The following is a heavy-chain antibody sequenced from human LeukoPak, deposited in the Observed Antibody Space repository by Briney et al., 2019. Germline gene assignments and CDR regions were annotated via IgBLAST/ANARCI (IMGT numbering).Heavy chain of an antibody. CDR3: ARVFGYCSGGSCDNYFDY. D-gene: IGHD2-15*01. CDR2: IYYSGST. V-gene: IGHV4-59*01. J-gene: IGHJ4*02. Sequence: PSETLSLTCTVSGGSISSYYWGWIRQPPGKGLEWIGYIYYSGSTNYNPSLKSRVTISVDTSKNQFSLKLSSVTAADTAVYYCARVFGYCSGGSCDNYFDYWGQGTLVTVSS. CDR1: GGSISSYY.